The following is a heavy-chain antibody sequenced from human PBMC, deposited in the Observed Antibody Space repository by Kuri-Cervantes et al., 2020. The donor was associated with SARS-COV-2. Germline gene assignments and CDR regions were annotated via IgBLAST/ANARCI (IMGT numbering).Heavy chain of an antibody. CDR2: ISYDGSNK. D-gene: IGHD5-18*01. V-gene: IGHV3-30*18. CDR3: AKERTSGYSYGWNYYYYGMDV. Sequence: GGSLRLSCAASGFTFSSYGMHWVRQAPGKGLEWVAVISYDGSNKYYADSVKGRFTISRDNSKNTLYLQMNSLRADDTAVYYCAKERTSGYSYGWNYYYYGMDVWGQGTTVTVSS. J-gene: IGHJ6*02. CDR1: GFTFSSYG.